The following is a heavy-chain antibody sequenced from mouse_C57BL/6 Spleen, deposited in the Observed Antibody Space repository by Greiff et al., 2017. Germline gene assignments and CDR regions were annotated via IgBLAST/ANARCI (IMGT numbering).Heavy chain of an antibody. CDR3: TLGQLRLQVDY. CDR1: GFNIKDYY. CDR2: IDPEDGDT. D-gene: IGHD3-2*02. V-gene: IGHV14-1*01. J-gene: IGHJ2*01. Sequence: EVQLQQSGAELVRPGASVKLSCTASGFNIKDYYMHWVKQRPEQGLEWIGRIDPEDGDTEYAPKFQGKATMTADTYSNTAYLQLSSLTSEDTAVYYCTLGQLRLQVDYWGQGTTLTVSS.